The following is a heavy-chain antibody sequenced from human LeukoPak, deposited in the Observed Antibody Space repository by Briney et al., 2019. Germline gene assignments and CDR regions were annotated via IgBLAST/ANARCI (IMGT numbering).Heavy chain of an antibody. V-gene: IGHV3-23*01. J-gene: IGHJ4*02. CDR2: ISGSGGST. CDR3: AKAWTDIVVVPAAIGFDY. CDR1: GFTFSSYA. D-gene: IGHD2-2*01. Sequence: GGSLRLSCAASGFTFSSYAMSWVRQAPGKGLEWVSAISGSGGSTYYADSVKGRFTISRDNSKNTLYLQMNSLRAEDTTVYYCAKAWTDIVVVPAAIGFDYWGQGTLVTVSS.